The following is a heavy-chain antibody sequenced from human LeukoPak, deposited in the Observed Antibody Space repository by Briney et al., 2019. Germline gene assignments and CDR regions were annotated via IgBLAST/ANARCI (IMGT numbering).Heavy chain of an antibody. J-gene: IGHJ5*02. CDR1: GGSFSGYY. D-gene: IGHD3-22*01. Sequence: RASGTLSLTCAVYGGSFSGYYWSWIRQPPGKGLEWIGEINHSGSTNYNPSLKSRVTISVDTSKNQFSLKLSSVTAADTAVYYCARDRYYYDSSGYSNWFDPWGQGTLVTVSS. CDR3: ARDRYYYDSSGYSNWFDP. V-gene: IGHV4-34*01. CDR2: INHSGST.